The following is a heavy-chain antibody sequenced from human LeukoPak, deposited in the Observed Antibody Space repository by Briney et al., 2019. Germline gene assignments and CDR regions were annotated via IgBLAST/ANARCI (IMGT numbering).Heavy chain of an antibody. V-gene: IGHV3-48*03. CDR3: ARDERFASDNSGRVAY. CDR1: GFTFSSYE. Sequence: PGGSLRLSCVASGFTFSSYEMNWVRQAPGKGLEWVSYISPSGSDIDYADSVRGRFSSSRDNAKNSLYLQMNSLRAEDTAVYYCARDERFASDNSGRVAYWGQGTLVTVSS. CDR2: ISPSGSDI. J-gene: IGHJ4*02. D-gene: IGHD6-25*01.